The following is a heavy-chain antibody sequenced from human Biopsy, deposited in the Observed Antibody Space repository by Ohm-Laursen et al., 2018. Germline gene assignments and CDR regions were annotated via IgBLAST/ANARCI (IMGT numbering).Heavy chain of an antibody. D-gene: IGHD4-11*01. J-gene: IGHJ6*02. V-gene: IGHV4-59*02. Sequence: GTLSLTCFVSGDSVTKYYWSWIRQPPGKGLEWIGHIYYSVMTNYNPSLQSRVSISVDTSRNQVSLTLSSVTAADTAVYYCARDSGILNYGNFKYYHYYGMDVWGQGTKVTVSS. CDR2: IYYSVMT. CDR1: GDSVTKYY. CDR3: ARDSGILNYGNFKYYHYYGMDV.